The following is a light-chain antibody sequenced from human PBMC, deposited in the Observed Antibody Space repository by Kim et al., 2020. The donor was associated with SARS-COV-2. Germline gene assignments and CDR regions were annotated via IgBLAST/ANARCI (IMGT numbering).Light chain of an antibody. CDR2: EVS. CDR1: SSDVGGDNY. CDR3: SSYAGSNNWV. Sequence: GQSVTSSCTGTSSDVGGDNYVAWYQQHPGKAPKLMIYEVSKRPSGVPDRFSGSKSGNTASLTVSGLQAEDEADYYCSSYAGSNNWVFGGGTQLTVL. J-gene: IGLJ3*02. V-gene: IGLV2-8*01.